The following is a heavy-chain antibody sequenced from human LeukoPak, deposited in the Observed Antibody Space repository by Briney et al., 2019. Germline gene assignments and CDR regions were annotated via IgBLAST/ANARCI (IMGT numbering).Heavy chain of an antibody. CDR1: GYTFTSYG. D-gene: IGHD1-26*01. V-gene: IGHV1-18*01. J-gene: IGHJ4*02. CDR3: ASPDGGSYLFDY. Sequence: ASVKVSCKASGYTFTSYGISWVRQAPGQGLEWMGWISAYNGNTNYAQKLQGRVTMTTDTSTSTACMELSSLRSEDTAVYYCASPDGGSYLFDYWGQGTLVTVSS. CDR2: ISAYNGNT.